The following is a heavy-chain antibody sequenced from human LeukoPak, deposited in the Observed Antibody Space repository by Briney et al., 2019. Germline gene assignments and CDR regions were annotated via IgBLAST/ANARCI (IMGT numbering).Heavy chain of an antibody. J-gene: IGHJ4*02. CDR2: INPNSGGT. Sequence: ASVKVSCKASGYTFTGYYMHWVRQAPGQGLEWMGWINPNSGGTNYAQKFQGRVTMTRDTSISTAYMGLSKLRSDDTAVYYCARDAVDYGGNPYYFDYWGQGTLVTVSS. CDR1: GYTFTGYY. CDR3: ARDAVDYGGNPYYFDY. V-gene: IGHV1-2*02. D-gene: IGHD4-23*01.